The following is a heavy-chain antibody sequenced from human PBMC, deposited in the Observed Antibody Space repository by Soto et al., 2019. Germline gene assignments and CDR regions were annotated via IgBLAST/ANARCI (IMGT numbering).Heavy chain of an antibody. CDR3: ARSPRSSAYFDY. CDR1: GYTCSNFW. CDR2: IYPGDHET. V-gene: IGHV5-51*01. J-gene: IGHJ4*02. Sequence: PGESLKISCQSSGYTCSNFWIGWVRQLPGKGLEWMGIIYPGDHETRYSPSFHGKVTISADRSINTSYLQWNSLEASDTAFYFCARSPRSSAYFDYWGQGALVTVSS. D-gene: IGHD6-13*01.